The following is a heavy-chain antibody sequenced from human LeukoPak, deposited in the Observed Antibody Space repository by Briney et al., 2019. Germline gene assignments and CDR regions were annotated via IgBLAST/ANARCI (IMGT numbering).Heavy chain of an antibody. V-gene: IGHV3-15*01. J-gene: IGHJ4*02. CDR1: GFTFSNAW. Sequence: GGSLRLSCAASGFTFSNAWMSWVRQAPGKGLEWVGRIKSKTDGGTIDYAAPVKGRFTITRDDSKNTLYVQMNSLKIDDTGVYYCTTGRSNGYDFVYWGQGALITVSS. CDR2: IKSKTDGGTI. CDR3: TTGRSNGYDFVY. D-gene: IGHD5-18*01.